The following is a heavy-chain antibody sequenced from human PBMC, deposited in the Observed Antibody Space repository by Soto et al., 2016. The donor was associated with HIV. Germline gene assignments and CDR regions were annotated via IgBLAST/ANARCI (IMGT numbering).Heavy chain of an antibody. CDR1: GYTFSDYY. V-gene: IGHV1-2*02. J-gene: IGHJ6*03. CDR2: INPNSGGT. D-gene: IGHD2-15*01. CDR3: ANSRGHGDYFYMDV. Sequence: QVQPVQSGAEVKKPGASVKVSCKASGYTFSDYYIHWVRQAPGQGLEWMGWINPNSGGTNYAQKFQGRVTMTRDMSISTAYMELRRLRSDDTALYYCANSRGHGDYFYMDVWGKGTTVTVSS.